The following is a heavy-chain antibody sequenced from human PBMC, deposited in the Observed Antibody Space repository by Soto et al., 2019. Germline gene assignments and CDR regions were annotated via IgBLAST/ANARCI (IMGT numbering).Heavy chain of an antibody. Sequence: GGSLRLSCAASGFTFSNAWMNWVRQAPGKGLEWVGRIKSKTDGGTTDYDAPVKGRFTISRDDSKNTLYLQMNSLKTEDTAVYYCTTDPVTMIVVVPSSGWGQGTLVTVS. D-gene: IGHD3-22*01. CDR1: GFTFSNAW. V-gene: IGHV3-15*07. CDR3: TTDPVTMIVVVPSSG. CDR2: IKSKTDGGTT. J-gene: IGHJ4*02.